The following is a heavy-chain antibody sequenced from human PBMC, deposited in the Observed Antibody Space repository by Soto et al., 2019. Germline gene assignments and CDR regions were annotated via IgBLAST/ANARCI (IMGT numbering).Heavy chain of an antibody. CDR1: GGTFSKNT. CDR2: IMPVFGRP. V-gene: IGHV1-69*13. Sequence: GASVKVSCKASGGTFSKNTISWVRQAPGQGLEWMGGIMPVFGRPNYAQKFQGRVTITADEYTRTAYMELSRLKSDDTAVYYCARQFDYDTSGYYYAYWGQGTQVTVSS. J-gene: IGHJ4*02. CDR3: ARQFDYDTSGYYYAY. D-gene: IGHD3-22*01.